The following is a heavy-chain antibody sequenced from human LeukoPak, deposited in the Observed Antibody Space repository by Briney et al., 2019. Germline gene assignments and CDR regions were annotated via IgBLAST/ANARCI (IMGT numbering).Heavy chain of an antibody. Sequence: GSLRLSCAASGFTFNNYWMHWVRQVPGKGLVWVARINTDGSRTTYADSVKGRFTISRDNAKDTVYLQMNSLRAEDTAVYYCATVRSGSWDWFDPWGQGTLLTVSS. CDR2: INTDGSRT. V-gene: IGHV3-74*03. J-gene: IGHJ5*02. CDR1: GFTFNNYW. D-gene: IGHD3-10*01. CDR3: ATVRSGSWDWFDP.